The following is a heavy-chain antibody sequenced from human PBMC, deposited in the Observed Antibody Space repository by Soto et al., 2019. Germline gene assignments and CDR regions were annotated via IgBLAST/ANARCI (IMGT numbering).Heavy chain of an antibody. Sequence: GGSLRLSCAAYGYSFVNYAMNWVRQAPGKWLEWVSGLSGSGTSTYYADSVKGRFTISRDNSRDTLFLQMNSLTADDTAVYYCAKATTNGGWFNPFDSWGQGXLVTVYS. D-gene: IGHD6-19*01. CDR1: GYSFVNYA. V-gene: IGHV3-23*01. CDR3: AKATTNGGWFNPFDS. CDR2: LSGSGTST. J-gene: IGHJ4*02.